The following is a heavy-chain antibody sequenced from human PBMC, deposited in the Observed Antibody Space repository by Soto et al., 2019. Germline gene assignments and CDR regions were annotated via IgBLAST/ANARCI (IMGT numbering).Heavy chain of an antibody. V-gene: IGHV4-39*01. CDR2: IYYSGST. Sequence: SETLSLTCTVSGGSISSSSYYWGWIRQPPGKGLEWIGSIYYSGSTYYNPSLKSRFTISVDTSKNQFSLKLSSVTAADTAVYYCARRGYSPCQDAFVTWGQGTMVTVS. CDR1: GGSISSSSYY. CDR3: ARRGYSPCQDAFVT. J-gene: IGHJ3*02. D-gene: IGHD3-22*01.